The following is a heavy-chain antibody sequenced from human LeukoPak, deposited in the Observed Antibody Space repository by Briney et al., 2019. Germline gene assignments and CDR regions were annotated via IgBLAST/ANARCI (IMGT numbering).Heavy chain of an antibody. Sequence: ASVKVSFKASVYTFTGYYMHWVRQAPGQGREWMGWINPNSGGTNYAQKFQGRVTMTRDTSISTAYMELSRLRSDDTAVYYCVVYVWGAHLDYWGQGTLVTVSS. V-gene: IGHV1-2*02. CDR3: VVYVWGAHLDY. CDR1: VYTFTGYY. J-gene: IGHJ4*02. D-gene: IGHD3-16*01. CDR2: INPNSGGT.